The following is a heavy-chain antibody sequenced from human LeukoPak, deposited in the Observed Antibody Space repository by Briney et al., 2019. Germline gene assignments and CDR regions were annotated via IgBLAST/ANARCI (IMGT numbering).Heavy chain of an antibody. V-gene: IGHV3-7*01. Sequence: GGSLRLSCAASGFTFSSYWMSWVRQAPGKGLAWVANIKQDGSEKYYVDSVKGRFTISRDNAKNSLYLQMNSLRAEDTAVYYCARLSIAAAGTEWFDPWGQGTLVTVSS. J-gene: IGHJ5*02. CDR1: GFTFSSYW. D-gene: IGHD6-13*01. CDR2: IKQDGSEK. CDR3: ARLSIAAAGTEWFDP.